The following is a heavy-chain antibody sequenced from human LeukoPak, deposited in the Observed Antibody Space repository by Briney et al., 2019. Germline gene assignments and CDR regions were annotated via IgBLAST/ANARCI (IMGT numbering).Heavy chain of an antibody. Sequence: GGSLRLSCTVSGFTVSSNSMSWVRQAPGKGLEWVSFIYSDNTHYSDSVKGRFTISRDNSKNTLYLQMNSLRAEDTAVYYCAKMKSYYDSSGYSRYYFDYWGQGTLVTVSS. D-gene: IGHD3-22*01. J-gene: IGHJ4*02. CDR1: GFTVSSNS. V-gene: IGHV3-53*01. CDR3: AKMKSYYDSSGYSRYYFDY. CDR2: IYSDNT.